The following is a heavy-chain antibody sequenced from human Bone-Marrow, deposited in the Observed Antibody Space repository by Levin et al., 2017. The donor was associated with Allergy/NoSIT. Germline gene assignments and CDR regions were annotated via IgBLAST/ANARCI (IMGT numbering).Heavy chain of an antibody. CDR2: ISYDGGND. V-gene: IGHV3-30*18. Sequence: PGGSLRLSCGASGFTFGSNGMHWVRQAPGKGLEWVAVISYDGGNDYYADSVKGRFTISRDNSKNTLYLQMNSLRLEDTAVYFCAKGGLGFFDRSGYPRVGYYGIDVWGQGTTVTVS. D-gene: IGHD3-22*01. CDR3: AKGGLGFFDRSGYPRVGYYGIDV. CDR1: GFTFGSNG. J-gene: IGHJ6*02.